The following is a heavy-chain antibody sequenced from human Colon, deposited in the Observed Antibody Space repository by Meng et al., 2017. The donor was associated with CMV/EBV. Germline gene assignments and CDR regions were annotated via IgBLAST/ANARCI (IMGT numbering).Heavy chain of an antibody. Sequence: SVKVSCKASGGNFGGYSISWVRQAPGQGLEWMGGIIPIFGTANYAQKFQGRVTITTDESTSTAYMELSSLRSEDTAVYYCARNKEGDYYYGMDVWGQGTTVTVSS. J-gene: IGHJ6*02. CDR3: ARNKEGDYYYGMDV. D-gene: IGHD1/OR15-1a*01. CDR1: GGNFGGYS. CDR2: IIPIFGTA. V-gene: IGHV1-69*05.